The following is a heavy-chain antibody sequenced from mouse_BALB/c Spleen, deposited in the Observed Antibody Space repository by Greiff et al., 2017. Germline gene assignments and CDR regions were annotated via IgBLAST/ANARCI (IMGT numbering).Heavy chain of an antibody. CDR2: ISSGGSYT. J-gene: IGHJ2*01. Sequence: DVMFVESGGGLVKPGGSLKLSCAASGFTFSSYTMSWVRQTPEKRLEWVATISSGGSYTYYPDSVKGRFTISRDNAKNTLYLQMSSLKSEDTAMYYCTRDRRAARPGYFDYWGQGTTLTVSS. CDR3: TRDRRAARPGYFDY. V-gene: IGHV5-6-4*01. CDR1: GFTFSSYT. D-gene: IGHD3-1*01.